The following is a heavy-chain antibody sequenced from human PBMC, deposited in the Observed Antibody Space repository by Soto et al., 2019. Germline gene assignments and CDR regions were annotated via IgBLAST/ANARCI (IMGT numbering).Heavy chain of an antibody. Sequence: QVQLVQSGTEVKKPGASVKVSCKASGYTFTDYYMHWVRQAPGQGLEWMGWINPETGGTKYTQNFQGRVTMTRDTSISTAYMELSRLTSDDTAVYYCAKDPEASYNWFDPWGQGPLVTVSS. CDR2: INPETGGT. J-gene: IGHJ5*02. CDR1: GYTFTDYY. CDR3: AKDPEASYNWFDP. V-gene: IGHV1-2*02.